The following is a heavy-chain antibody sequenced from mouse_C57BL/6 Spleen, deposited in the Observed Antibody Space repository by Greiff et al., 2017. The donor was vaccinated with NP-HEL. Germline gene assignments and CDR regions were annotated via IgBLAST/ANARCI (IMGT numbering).Heavy chain of an antibody. V-gene: IGHV14-1*01. Sequence: EVQLQQSGAELVRPGASVKLSCTASGFNIKDYYMHWVKQRPEQGLEWIGRIDPEDGDTEYAPKFQGKATMTADTSSNTAYLQLSSLTSEDTAVYYCTTSYYYGSRYGKDYWGQGTTLTVSS. CDR1: GFNIKDYY. D-gene: IGHD1-1*01. CDR2: IDPEDGDT. J-gene: IGHJ2*01. CDR3: TTSYYYGSRYGKDY.